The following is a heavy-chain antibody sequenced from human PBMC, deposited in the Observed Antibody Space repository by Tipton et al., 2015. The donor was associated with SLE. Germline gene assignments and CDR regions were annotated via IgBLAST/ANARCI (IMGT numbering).Heavy chain of an antibody. V-gene: IGHV4-59*08. D-gene: IGHD2-15*01. J-gene: IGHJ4*02. CDR1: GDSVSSHY. Sequence: TLSLTCTVSGDSVSSHYWSWIRQSPGRGLEWIGYTHYSGSTSYNPSLKSRVSMSLDTSMNQLSLKLSSVTAADTAVYYCARYKAATMRDDWGQGALDTVSS. CDR3: ARYKAATMRDD. CDR2: THYSGST.